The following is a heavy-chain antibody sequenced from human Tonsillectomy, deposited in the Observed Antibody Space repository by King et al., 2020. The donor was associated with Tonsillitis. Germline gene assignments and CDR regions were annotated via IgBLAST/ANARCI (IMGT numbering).Heavy chain of an antibody. CDR3: AISATVVAGTVLDY. V-gene: IGHV1-2*02. CDR2: ISPNTGGT. CDR1: GYTFTDYY. J-gene: IGHJ4*02. D-gene: IGHD6-19*01. Sequence: VQLVESGAEVKKPGASVKVSCKASGYTFTDYYMLWVRQAPGQGLEWMGWISPNTGGTRYAQNFQGRVTMTRDTSISTGYMDLRSLTSDDMAVYYCAISATVVAGTVLDYWGQGTLVTVSS.